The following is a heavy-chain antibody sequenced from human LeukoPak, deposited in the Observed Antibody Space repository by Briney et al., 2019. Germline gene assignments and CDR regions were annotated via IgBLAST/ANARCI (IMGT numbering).Heavy chain of an antibody. CDR2: INPDDGGT. CDR3: ARVVRRLIVVVTAIPSRYFDL. V-gene: IGHV1-18*01. J-gene: IGHJ2*01. Sequence: ASVKVSCKASGYTLSSFGLSWVRQAPGQGLEWMGWINPDDGGTNYAQKFQGRVTMTRDTSTSTAYMDLRSLRSDDTAVYYCARVVRRLIVVVTAIPSRYFDLWGRGTLVTVSS. D-gene: IGHD2-21*02. CDR1: GYTLSSFG.